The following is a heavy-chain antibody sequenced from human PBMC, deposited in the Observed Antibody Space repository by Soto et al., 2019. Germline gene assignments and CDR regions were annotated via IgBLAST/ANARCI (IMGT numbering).Heavy chain of an antibody. J-gene: IGHJ1*01. Sequence: QVQLVESGGGVVQPGRSLRLSCAASGFTFGIYPMHWVRRAPGKGLEWVAVIGNDGTATSYPDSVKGRFTISRDNSKSTLYLEMNSLTAEDTALYYCAREDSSSGSAGTFQHWGQDTLVTVSS. D-gene: IGHD3-22*01. CDR1: GFTFGIYP. CDR2: IGNDGTAT. V-gene: IGHV3-30-3*01. CDR3: AREDSSSGSAGTFQH.